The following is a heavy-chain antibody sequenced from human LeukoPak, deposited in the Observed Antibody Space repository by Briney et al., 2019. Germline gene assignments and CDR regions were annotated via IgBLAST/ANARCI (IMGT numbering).Heavy chain of an antibody. V-gene: IGHV4-34*01. D-gene: IGHD3-10*01. Sequence: PSETLSLTCAVYTGSFSGYYWSWIRQPPGKGLEWIGEINHSVRTNYNPSLKSLVTISVDRSKNQFSLKLSSVTAADTAVYYCARGGVHYYGSGSYYKVFSAFDIWGQGTMVTVS. CDR1: TGSFSGYY. CDR3: ARGGVHYYGSGSYYKVFSAFDI. CDR2: INHSVRT. J-gene: IGHJ3*02.